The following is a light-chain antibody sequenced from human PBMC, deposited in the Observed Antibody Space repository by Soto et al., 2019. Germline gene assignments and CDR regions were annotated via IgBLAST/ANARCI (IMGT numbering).Light chain of an antibody. CDR1: QSVSRSY. J-gene: IGKJ1*01. CDR3: QQYGSSPT. CDR2: DVS. Sequence: EIVLTQSPGPLSLSPGERATLSCRSSQSVSRSYLAWYQQKPGQAPRLLIYDVSSRATGIPDRFSGSGSGTDFTLTISRLEPEDFAVYYCQQYGSSPTFGQGTKVEIK. V-gene: IGKV3-20*01.